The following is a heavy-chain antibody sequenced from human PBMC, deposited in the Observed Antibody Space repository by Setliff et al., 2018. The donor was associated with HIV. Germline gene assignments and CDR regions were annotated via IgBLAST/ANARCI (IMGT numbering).Heavy chain of an antibody. J-gene: IGHJ3*02. CDR3: ARVVGYDGYQRFDI. V-gene: IGHV4-34*01. CDR2: INHSGTT. CDR1: GGSFSGCY. Sequence: SETLSLTCAVYGGSFSGCYWSWIRQPPGKGLEWIGEINHSGTTNYNPSLMSRVTISLNTSKNQFSLKLSSVSAADTAVYYCARVVGYDGYQRFDIWGQGTMVTVSS. D-gene: IGHD5-12*01.